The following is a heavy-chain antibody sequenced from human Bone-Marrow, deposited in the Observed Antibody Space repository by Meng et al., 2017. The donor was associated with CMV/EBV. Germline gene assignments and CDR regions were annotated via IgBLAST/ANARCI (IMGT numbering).Heavy chain of an antibody. CDR3: ARTVSPYYDFWSGYYPYYYYGMDV. Sequence: ALVKVSCKASGYTFTSYDINWVRQATGQGLEWMGWMNPNSGNTGYAQKFQGRVTITRNTSISTAYMELSSLRSEDTAVYYCARTVSPYYDFWSGYYPYYYYGMDVWGQGTTVTVSS. CDR1: GYTFTSYD. J-gene: IGHJ6*02. D-gene: IGHD3-3*01. V-gene: IGHV1-8*03. CDR2: MNPNSGNT.